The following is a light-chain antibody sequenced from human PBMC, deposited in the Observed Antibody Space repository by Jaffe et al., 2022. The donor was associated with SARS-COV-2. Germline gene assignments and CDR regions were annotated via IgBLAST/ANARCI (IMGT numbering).Light chain of an antibody. V-gene: IGKV3-20*01. CDR1: QSVSSSY. CDR2: GAS. J-gene: IGKJ3*01. CDR3: QQLLGFT. Sequence: EIVLTQSPGTLSLSPGERATLSCRASQSVSSSYLAWYQQKPGQAPRLLIYGASSRATGIPDRFSGSGSGTDFTLTISRLEPEDFAVYYCQQLLGFTFGPGTKVDIK.